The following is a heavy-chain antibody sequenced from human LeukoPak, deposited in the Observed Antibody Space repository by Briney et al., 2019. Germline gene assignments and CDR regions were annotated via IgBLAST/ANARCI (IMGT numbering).Heavy chain of an antibody. Sequence: PSETLSLTCTVSGGSISSYYWSWIRQPPGKGLEWIGYIYYSGSTNYNPSLKSRVTISVDTSKNQFSLKLSSVTAADTAVYYCARGRFDFWSGYPTFDYWGQGTLVTVSS. V-gene: IGHV4-59*01. CDR3: ARGRFDFWSGYPTFDY. J-gene: IGHJ4*02. CDR1: GGSISSYY. D-gene: IGHD3-3*01. CDR2: IYYSGST.